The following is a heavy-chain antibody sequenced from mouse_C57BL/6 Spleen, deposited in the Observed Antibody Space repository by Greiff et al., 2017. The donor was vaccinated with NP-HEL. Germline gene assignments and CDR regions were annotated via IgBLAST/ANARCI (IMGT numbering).Heavy chain of an antibody. CDR1: GFTFSDYG. CDR3: ARLGYDYDEGFAY. D-gene: IGHD2-4*01. Sequence: EVQLMESGGGLVKPGGSLKLSCAASGFTFSDYGMHWVRQAPEKGLEWVAYISSGSSTIYYADTVKGRFTISRDNAKNNLFLQMTSLRSEDTAMYYCARLGYDYDEGFAYWGQGTLVTVSA. J-gene: IGHJ3*01. V-gene: IGHV5-17*01. CDR2: ISSGSSTI.